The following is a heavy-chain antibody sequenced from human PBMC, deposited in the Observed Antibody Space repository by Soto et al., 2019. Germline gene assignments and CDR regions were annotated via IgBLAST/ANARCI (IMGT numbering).Heavy chain of an antibody. CDR3: ARLYCSGGSCYSHLNNWFDP. J-gene: IGHJ5*02. Sequence: GGSLRLSCAASGFTFSDYYMSWIRQAPGKGLEWVSYISSSSSYTNYADSVKGRFTISRDNAKNSLYLQMNSLRAEDTAVYYCARLYCSGGSCYSHLNNWFDPWGQGTLVTVSS. CDR1: GFTFSDYY. CDR2: ISSSSSYT. D-gene: IGHD2-15*01. V-gene: IGHV3-11*06.